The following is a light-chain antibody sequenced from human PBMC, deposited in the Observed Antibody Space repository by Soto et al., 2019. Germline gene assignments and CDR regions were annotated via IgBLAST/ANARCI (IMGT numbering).Light chain of an antibody. CDR2: GAS. J-gene: IGKJ2*01. CDR1: QSVSSN. V-gene: IGKV3-15*01. CDR3: QQYNKWPYT. Sequence: EIVMTQSPATLSVSPGERATLSCRASQSVSSNLAWYQQKAGQAPRLLIYGASTRATGIPARFSGSGSGTECTLTISSLQSEDFAVYYCQQYNKWPYTFGQGTKLEIK.